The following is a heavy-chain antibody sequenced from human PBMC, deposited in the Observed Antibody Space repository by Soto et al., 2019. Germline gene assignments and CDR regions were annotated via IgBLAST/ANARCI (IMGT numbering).Heavy chain of an antibody. Sequence: GGSLRLSCAASGFNFSIYPMSWVRQAPGKGLEWVSTLSASGRSTYYADSVEGRFAISRDNSNNTLFLQMSSLRAEDTALYYCAKTAEYSGSGTYKRSFDYWGQGTLVTVSS. CDR1: GFNFSIYP. J-gene: IGHJ4*02. CDR3: AKTAEYSGSGTYKRSFDY. D-gene: IGHD3-10*01. V-gene: IGHV3-23*01. CDR2: LSASGRST.